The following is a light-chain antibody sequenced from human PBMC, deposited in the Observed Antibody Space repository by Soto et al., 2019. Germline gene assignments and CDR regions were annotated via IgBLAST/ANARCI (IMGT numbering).Light chain of an antibody. CDR2: GAS. CDR3: QHYNNWPSIT. CDR1: QSVSSN. Sequence: EIVMTQSPATLSVSPGERATLSCRASQSVSSNLAWYQQKPGQAPSLLIYGASTRATGIPARFSGSGSGTESTLTISSLQSEDFAVYYCQHYNNWPSITFGQGTRLEIK. V-gene: IGKV3-15*01. J-gene: IGKJ5*01.